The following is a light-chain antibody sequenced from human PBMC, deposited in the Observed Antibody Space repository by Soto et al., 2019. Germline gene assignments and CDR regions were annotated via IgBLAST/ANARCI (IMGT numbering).Light chain of an antibody. CDR3: QSYDRSLSGYV. J-gene: IGLJ1*01. CDR1: SSNIGAGYD. V-gene: IGLV1-40*01. CDR2: ANG. Sequence: QSVLTQPPSVSGAPGQRVTISCTGSSSNIGAGYDVHWYQQLPGTAPKLLIYANGNRPSGVPDRFSGSKSGTSASLAIPGLQAEDEADYYCQSYDRSLSGYVLGTGTKVTVL.